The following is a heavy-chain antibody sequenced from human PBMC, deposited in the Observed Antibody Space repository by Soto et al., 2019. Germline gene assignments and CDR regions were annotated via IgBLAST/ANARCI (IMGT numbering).Heavy chain of an antibody. CDR1: GGSISSGDYY. V-gene: IGHV4-30-4*01. CDR3: ARDRAYGDYVAVRYYFDY. CDR2: IYYSGST. Sequence: QVQLQESGPGLVKPSQTLSLTCTVSGGSISSGDYYWSWIRQPPGKGLEWIGYIYYSGSTYYNPSLNSRVTISVDTSKNQFSLKLSSVTAADTAVYYCARDRAYGDYVAVRYYFDYWGQGTLVTVSS. D-gene: IGHD4-17*01. J-gene: IGHJ4*02.